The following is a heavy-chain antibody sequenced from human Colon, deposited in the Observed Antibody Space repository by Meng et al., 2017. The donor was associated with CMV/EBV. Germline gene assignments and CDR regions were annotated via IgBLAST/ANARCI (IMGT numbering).Heavy chain of an antibody. J-gene: IGHJ5*01. V-gene: IGHV3-7*04. CDR2: IKQDGSET. CDR3: ARGQLWLDS. CDR1: GMTLSSYW. Sequence: GESLKISCAASGMTLSSYWMTWVHQAPGKGLEWVANIKQDGSETSYVDSVKGRFTISRDNAKNSLYLQMNNLRAEDTAVYYCARGQLWLDSWGQGTLVTVSS. D-gene: IGHD3-10*01.